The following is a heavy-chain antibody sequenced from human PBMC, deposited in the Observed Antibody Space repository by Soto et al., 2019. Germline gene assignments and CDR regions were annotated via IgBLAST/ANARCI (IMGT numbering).Heavy chain of an antibody. Sequence: EVHLLESGGGLVQPGESLRLSCEASGFTFSNYAMNWVRQAPGKGLEWVSVISGNGGDTYYADSVKGRFTISRDNSKNTVYLQMNSRGVEDTAVYCCTKDQRVLRVGGSCFDSWGQGSLVTFSS. CDR2: ISGNGGDT. V-gene: IGHV3-23*01. CDR3: TKDQRVLRVGGSCFDS. D-gene: IGHD2-15*01. CDR1: GFTFSNYA. J-gene: IGHJ4*02.